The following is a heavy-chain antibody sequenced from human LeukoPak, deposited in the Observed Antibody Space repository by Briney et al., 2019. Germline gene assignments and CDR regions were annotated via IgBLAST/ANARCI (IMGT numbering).Heavy chain of an antibody. D-gene: IGHD3-22*01. CDR3: ARLPYYYDSSGYYLDY. J-gene: IGHJ4*02. CDR2: IYPGDSDT. V-gene: IGHV5-51*01. Sequence: GESLKISCKGSGYSFTSYWIGWVRQMPGKGLEWMGIIYPGDSDTRYSPSFQGQVTISADKSISTAYLQWSSLKASDTATYYCARLPYYYDSSGYYLDYWGQGTLVTVSS. CDR1: GYSFTSYW.